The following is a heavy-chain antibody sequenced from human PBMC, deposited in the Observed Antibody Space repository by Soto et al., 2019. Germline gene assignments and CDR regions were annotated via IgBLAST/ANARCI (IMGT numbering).Heavy chain of an antibody. Sequence: SETLSLTCTVSGGSVTSDEDYWTWIRHTPGKGLEWIGYISNSGSTGYNPSLKTRLSMSVDRSKNQFTLRLNSVTAADTAVYFCATESGSTYGYFDHWGQGTQVTVSS. CDR3: ATESGSTYGYFDH. CDR1: GGSVTSDEDY. J-gene: IGHJ4*02. D-gene: IGHD5-18*01. CDR2: ISNSGST. V-gene: IGHV4-30-4*01.